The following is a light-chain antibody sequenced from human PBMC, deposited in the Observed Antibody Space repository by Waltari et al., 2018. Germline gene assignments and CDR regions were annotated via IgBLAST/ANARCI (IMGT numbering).Light chain of an antibody. CDR3: NSFTSGGTYV. V-gene: IGLV2-14*03. Sequence: QSALTQPASVSGSPGQSITISCTGTSSDVGGYNYVSWYQQHPGKAPKPMIYDFNKRPSGVSNRFAGSKSGNTASLTISGLQAEDEADYYCNSFTSGGTYVFGTGTKVTVL. CDR1: SSDVGGYNY. CDR2: DFN. J-gene: IGLJ1*01.